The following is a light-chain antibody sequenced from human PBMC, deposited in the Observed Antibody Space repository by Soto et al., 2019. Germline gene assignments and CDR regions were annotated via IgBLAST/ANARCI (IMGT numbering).Light chain of an antibody. CDR3: SSFTSSMTNV. V-gene: IGLV2-14*01. J-gene: IGLJ1*01. CDR1: SSDVGGYNS. Sequence: QSALTQPASVSGSPGQSITISCTGTSSDVGGYNSVSWYQQHPGKAPKLILYDFTDRPSVVSYRFSGSKSANTASLTIYRLQSADEADYFCSSFTSSMTNVFGSGTKVTVL. CDR2: DFT.